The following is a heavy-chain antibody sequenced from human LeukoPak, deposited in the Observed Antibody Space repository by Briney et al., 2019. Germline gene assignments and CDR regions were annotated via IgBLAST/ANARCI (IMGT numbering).Heavy chain of an antibody. J-gene: IGHJ4*02. V-gene: IGHV1-2*02. D-gene: IGHD4-4*01. Sequence: ASVKVSCKASGYTFTGYYMHWVRQAPGQGLEWMGWINPNSGGTNYAQKFQGRVTMTRDTSISTAYMELSRLRSDDTAVYYCARRAIMTTVTTPPGYWGQGTLVTVSS. CDR3: ARRAIMTTVTTPPGY. CDR1: GYTFTGYY. CDR2: INPNSGGT.